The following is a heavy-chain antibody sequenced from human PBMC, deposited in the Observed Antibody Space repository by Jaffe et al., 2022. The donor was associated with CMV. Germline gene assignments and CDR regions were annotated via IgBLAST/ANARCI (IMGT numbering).Heavy chain of an antibody. CDR3: ARGGRYSGYDYGGWYFDL. J-gene: IGHJ2*01. Sequence: QVQLVQSGAEVKKPGSSVKVSCKASGGTFSSYAISWVRQAPGQGLEWMGGIIPIFGTANYAQKFQGRVTITADESTSTAYMELSSLRSEDTAVYYCARGGRYSGYDYGGWYFDLWGRGTLVTVSS. D-gene: IGHD5-12*01. V-gene: IGHV1-69*01. CDR2: IIPIFGTA. CDR1: GGTFSSYA.